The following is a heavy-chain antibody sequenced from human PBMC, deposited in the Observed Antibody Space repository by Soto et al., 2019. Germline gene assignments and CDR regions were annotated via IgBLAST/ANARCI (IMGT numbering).Heavy chain of an antibody. J-gene: IGHJ4*02. Sequence: QVQLQESGPGLVKPSETLSLTCTVSGGSVSSGSYYWSWIRQPPGKGLEWIGYIYYSGSTNYNPSLKSRVTISVDTSKNQCSRKLSSVTAADTAGYYCARGVVIGLLDYWGQGTLVTVSS. CDR3: ARGVVIGLLDY. D-gene: IGHD3-3*01. CDR1: GGSVSSGSYY. CDR2: IYYSGST. V-gene: IGHV4-61*01.